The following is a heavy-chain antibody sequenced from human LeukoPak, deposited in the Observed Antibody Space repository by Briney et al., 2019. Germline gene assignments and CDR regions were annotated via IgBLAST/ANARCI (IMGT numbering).Heavy chain of an antibody. V-gene: IGHV4-34*01. CDR1: GGSFSGYY. CDR3: ASIHSSGWYSENDY. J-gene: IGHJ4*02. Sequence: SETLSLTCAVYGGSFSGYYWSWIRQPPGKGLEWIGEINHSGSTNYNPSLKSRVTISVDKSKNQFSLELSSVTAADTAVYYCASIHSSGWYSENDYWGQGTLVTVSS. D-gene: IGHD6-19*01. CDR2: INHSGST.